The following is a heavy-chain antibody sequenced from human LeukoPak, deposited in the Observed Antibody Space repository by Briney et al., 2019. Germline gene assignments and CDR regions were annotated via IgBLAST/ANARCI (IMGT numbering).Heavy chain of an antibody. CDR2: IKQDGSEI. CDR3: AKDPGFANWFDP. Sequence: PGGSLRLSCGASGFTFSSYWMSWVRLAPGKGLEWVANIKQDGSEIYYVDSVKGRFTISRDNAKNSLYLQMNSLRAEDTAVYYCAKDPGFANWFDPWGQGTLVTVSS. V-gene: IGHV3-7*03. CDR1: GFTFSSYW. J-gene: IGHJ5*02. D-gene: IGHD3-16*01.